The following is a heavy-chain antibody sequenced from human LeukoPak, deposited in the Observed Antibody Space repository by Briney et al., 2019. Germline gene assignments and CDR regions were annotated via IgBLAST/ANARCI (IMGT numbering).Heavy chain of an antibody. D-gene: IGHD5-12*01. J-gene: IGHJ5*02. Sequence: TGGSLRLSCAASEFTFSSYGMHWVRQAPGKGLEWVAFIRYDGSDKYYADSVKGRFTISRDNSKNTLFLQMNGLRAEDTAVYYCAKAGQNSGWVFDPWGQGTLVTVSS. CDR2: IRYDGSDK. CDR3: AKAGQNSGWVFDP. V-gene: IGHV3-30*02. CDR1: EFTFSSYG.